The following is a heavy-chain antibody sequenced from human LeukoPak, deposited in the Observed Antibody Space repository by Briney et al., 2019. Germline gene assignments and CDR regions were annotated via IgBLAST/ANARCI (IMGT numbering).Heavy chain of an antibody. CDR2: IYYSGST. D-gene: IGHD4-17*01. V-gene: IGHV4-59*08. J-gene: IGHJ4*02. CDR1: GGSISSYY. Sequence: SETLSLTCTVSGGSISSYYWSWIRQPPGKGLEWIGYIYYSGSTNYNPSLKSRVNISVDTSKNQFSLKLSSVTAADTAVYYCARSKGGRTTVTYFDYWGQGTLVTVSS. CDR3: ARSKGGRTTVTYFDY.